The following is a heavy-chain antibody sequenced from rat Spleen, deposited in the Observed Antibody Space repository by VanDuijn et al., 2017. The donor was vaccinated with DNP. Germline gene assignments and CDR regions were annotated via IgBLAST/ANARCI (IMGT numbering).Heavy chain of an antibody. J-gene: IGHJ4*01. CDR1: GFSLTSYN. Sequence: QVQLKESGPGLVQPSQTLSLTCTVSGFSLTSYNVHWVRQPTGNGLEWMGIIWTGGSTDYTSALKSRLSISRDTSKSQVFLKMNSLQTDDTGTYYCTRDLPGYNYYAMDAWGQGTSVTVSS. CDR2: IWTGGST. CDR3: TRDLPGYNYYAMDA. V-gene: IGHV2-30*01. D-gene: IGHD1-4*01.